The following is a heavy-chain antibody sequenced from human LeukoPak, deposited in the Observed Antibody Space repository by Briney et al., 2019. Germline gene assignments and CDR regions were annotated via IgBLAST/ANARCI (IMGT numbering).Heavy chain of an antibody. J-gene: IGHJ4*02. CDR3: ARERSKTGVDY. CDR1: GGSVSSDSYH. Sequence: SETLSLTCTVSGGSVSSDSYHWTWIRQPPGKGLEWIGHIYYTGSTNYNPSLKGRITISVDTSKNHFSLKLSSVTAADTAVYYCARERSKTGVDYWGQGTLVTVSS. V-gene: IGHV4-61*03. D-gene: IGHD1-1*01. CDR2: IYYTGST.